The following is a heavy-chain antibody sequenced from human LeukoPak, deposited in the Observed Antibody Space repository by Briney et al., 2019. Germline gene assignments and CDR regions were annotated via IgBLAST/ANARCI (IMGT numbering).Heavy chain of an antibody. J-gene: IGHJ3*02. CDR1: GGSISSSSYY. Sequence: SETLSLTCTVSGGSISSSSYYWGWIRQPPGMGLEWIGSIYYSGSTYYNPSLKSRVTISVDTSKNQFSLKLSSVTAADTAVYYCARQSMVRGAFDIWGQGTMVTVSS. D-gene: IGHD3-10*01. V-gene: IGHV4-39*01. CDR2: IYYSGST. CDR3: ARQSMVRGAFDI.